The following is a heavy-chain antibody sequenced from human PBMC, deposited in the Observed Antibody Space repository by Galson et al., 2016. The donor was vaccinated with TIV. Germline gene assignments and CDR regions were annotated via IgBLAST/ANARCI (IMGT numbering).Heavy chain of an antibody. CDR1: GYSLTEVV. Sequence: SVKVSCKVSGYSLTEVVMHWVRQAPGKGLEWMGGFDPEVGRTIYAQKLQGRVTMTADTSTDTAYMELGSLRIEDTAVYYCATVAWFPGLSLDNWGQGTLVTVSS. D-gene: IGHD2/OR15-2a*01. CDR3: ATVAWFPGLSLDN. V-gene: IGHV1-24*01. J-gene: IGHJ4*02. CDR2: FDPEVGRT.